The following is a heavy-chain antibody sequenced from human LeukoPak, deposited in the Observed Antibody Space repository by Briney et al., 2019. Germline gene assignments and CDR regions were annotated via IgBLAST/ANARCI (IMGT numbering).Heavy chain of an antibody. CDR3: AREKALIDHYDFTGYDWEY. CDR1: GYSISTLAN. D-gene: IGHD3-22*01. V-gene: IGHV4-38-2*02. CDR2: IYHGGST. Sequence: SETLSLICTVSGYSISTLANWGWIRQSPGKGLEWVASIYHGGSTYYSPSLRGRVTISMDTSKNQISLKLTSVTAADTAVYYCAREKALIDHYDFTGYDWEYWGQGSLVIVSS. J-gene: IGHJ4*02.